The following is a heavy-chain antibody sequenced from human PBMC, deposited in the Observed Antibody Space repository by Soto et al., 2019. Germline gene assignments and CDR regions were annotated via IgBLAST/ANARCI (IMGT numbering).Heavy chain of an antibody. V-gene: IGHV1-69*01. CDR2: IIPIFGTA. CDR3: ARDSGSYSSYGMDV. Sequence: QVQLVQSGAEVKKPGSSVKVSCKASGGTFSSYAISWVRQAPGQGLEWMGGIIPIFGTANSAQKFQGRVTITADESTSTAYMELSSLRSEDTAVYYCARDSGSYSSYGMDVWGQGTTVTVSS. D-gene: IGHD1-26*01. J-gene: IGHJ6*02. CDR1: GGTFSSYA.